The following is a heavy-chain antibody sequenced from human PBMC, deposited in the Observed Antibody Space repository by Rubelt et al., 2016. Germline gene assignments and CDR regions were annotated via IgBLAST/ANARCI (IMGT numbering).Heavy chain of an antibody. D-gene: IGHD1-26*01. CDR3: GRAREGYY. J-gene: IGHJ4*02. CDR1: GFTVSSNY. CDR2: IYSGGDA. Sequence: EVQLVESGGGLIQPGGSLRLACTASGFTVSSNYMSWVRLPPGKGLEWVSVIYSGGDAYYADSVKGRFTISRDNSKNTLYLQMNSLRGEDTAMYYCGRAREGYYWGQGTLVTVSS. V-gene: IGHV3-53*01.